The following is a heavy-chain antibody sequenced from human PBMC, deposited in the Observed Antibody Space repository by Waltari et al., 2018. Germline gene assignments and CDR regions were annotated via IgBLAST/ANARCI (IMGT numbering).Heavy chain of an antibody. Sequence: QVQLVQSGAEVKKPGSSVKVSCKASGGTFSSYAISWVRQAPGQGLEWMGGIIPIFGTANDAQKFQGRVTITPDESRSTAYMELSSLRSEDTAVYYCASRGGFGAVAGAFDYWGQGTLVTVSS. J-gene: IGHJ4*02. D-gene: IGHD6-19*01. CDR2: IIPIFGTA. CDR3: ASRGGFGAVAGAFDY. CDR1: GGTFSSYA. V-gene: IGHV1-69*05.